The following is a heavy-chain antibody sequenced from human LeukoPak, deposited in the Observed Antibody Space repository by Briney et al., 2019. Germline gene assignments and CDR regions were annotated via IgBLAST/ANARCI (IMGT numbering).Heavy chain of an antibody. J-gene: IGHJ4*02. D-gene: IGHD3-10*01. CDR3: VKEVTYYYGSGSYFDH. Sequence: GGSLRLSCSASGFTFSSYAMHWVRQAPGKGLEYVSAISSNGGSTYYADSVKGRFTISRDNSKNTLYLQMSSLRAEDTAVYYCVKEVTYYYGSGSYFDHWGQGTLVTVSS. CDR2: ISSNGGST. CDR1: GFTFSSYA. V-gene: IGHV3-64D*06.